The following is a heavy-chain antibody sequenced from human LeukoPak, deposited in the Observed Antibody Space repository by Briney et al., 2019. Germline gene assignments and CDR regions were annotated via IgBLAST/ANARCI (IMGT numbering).Heavy chain of an antibody. CDR3: AKDLTVVVITTEDY. V-gene: IGHV3-23*01. CDR1: GFTFSSYA. Sequence: PGGSLRLSCAASGFTFSSYAMSWVRQAPGKGLEWVSAISGSGGSTYYADSVKGRFTISRDNSKNTLYLQMNSLRAEDTAVYYCAKDLTVVVITTEDYWGQGTLVTVSS. D-gene: IGHD3-22*01. J-gene: IGHJ4*02. CDR2: ISGSGGST.